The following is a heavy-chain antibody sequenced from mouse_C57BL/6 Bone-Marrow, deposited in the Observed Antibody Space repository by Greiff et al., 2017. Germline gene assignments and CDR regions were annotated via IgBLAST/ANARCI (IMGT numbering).Heavy chain of an antibody. CDR2: ISYDGSN. V-gene: IGHV3-6*01. CDR3: ARDGDYYLVKAY. J-gene: IGHJ3*01. D-gene: IGHD2-13*01. Sequence: EVKLQESGPGLVKPSQSLSLTCSVTGYSITSGYYWNWIRQFPGNKLEWMCYISYDGSNNYNPSLKNRISIPRDTSKNQFFLKLNSVTTEDTATYYCARDGDYYLVKAYWGQGTLVTVSA. CDR1: GYSITSGYY.